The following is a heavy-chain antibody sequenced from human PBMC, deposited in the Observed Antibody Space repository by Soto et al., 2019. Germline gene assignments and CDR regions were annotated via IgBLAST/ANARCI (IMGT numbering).Heavy chain of an antibody. CDR2: IVVGSGNT. Sequence: SVKVSCKASGFTFTSSAVQWVRQARGQRLEWIGWIVVGSGNTNYAQKFRERVTITRDMSTSTAYMELSSLRSEDTAVYYCAAITGYSYGNYGNDYWGQGTLVTVSS. CDR1: GFTFTSSA. J-gene: IGHJ4*02. D-gene: IGHD5-18*01. V-gene: IGHV1-58*01. CDR3: AAITGYSYGNYGNDY.